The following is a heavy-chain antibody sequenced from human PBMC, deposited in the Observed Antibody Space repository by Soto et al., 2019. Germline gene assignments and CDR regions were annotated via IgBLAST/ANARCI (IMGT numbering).Heavy chain of an antibody. D-gene: IGHD6-19*01. V-gene: IGHV3-30-3*01. Sequence: QVQLVESGGGVVQPGRSPRLSCAASGFTFSSYAMHWVRQAPGKGLEWVAVISYDGSNKYYADSVKGRFTISRDNSKNTLYLQMNSLRAEDTAVYYCARDLGLVRDWFDPWGQGTLVTVSS. CDR1: GFTFSSYA. CDR2: ISYDGSNK. J-gene: IGHJ5*02. CDR3: ARDLGLVRDWFDP.